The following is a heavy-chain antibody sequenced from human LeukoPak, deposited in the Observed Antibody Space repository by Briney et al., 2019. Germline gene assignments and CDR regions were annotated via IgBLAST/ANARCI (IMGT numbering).Heavy chain of an antibody. D-gene: IGHD6-6*01. CDR1: GYSISSGYY. J-gene: IGHJ3*02. CDR3: ATLSSSSDAFDI. V-gene: IGHV4-38-2*02. Sequence: NSSETLSLTCTVSGYSISSGYYWGWIRQPPGKGLEWVGSIYHSGSTYYNPSLKSRVTISVDTSKNQFSLKLSSVTAADTAVYYCATLSSSSDAFDIWGQGTMVTVSS. CDR2: IYHSGST.